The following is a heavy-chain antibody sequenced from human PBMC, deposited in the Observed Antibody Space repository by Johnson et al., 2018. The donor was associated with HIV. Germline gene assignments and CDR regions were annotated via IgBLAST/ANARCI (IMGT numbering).Heavy chain of an antibody. D-gene: IGHD3-22*01. V-gene: IGHV3-30*02. CDR2: IRYDGSNK. Sequence: VQLVESGGGVVLPGGSLRLSCAASGFTFSSYGMHWVRQAPGKGLEWVAFIRYDGSNKYYADSVKGRFTISRDNSKNTVYLQMNSLSAEDTAVYFCARIRVAVITEVGAFDIWGQGTMVSVSS. CDR3: ARIRVAVITEVGAFDI. J-gene: IGHJ3*02. CDR1: GFTFSSYG.